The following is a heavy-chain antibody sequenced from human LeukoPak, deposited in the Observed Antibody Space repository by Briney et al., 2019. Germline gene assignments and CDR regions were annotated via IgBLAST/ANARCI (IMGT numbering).Heavy chain of an antibody. CDR2: ISYDGSNK. CDR1: GFTFSSYA. J-gene: IGHJ4*02. Sequence: PGRSLRLSCAASGFTFSSYAMHWVRQAPGKGLEWVAVISYDGSNKYYADSVKGRFTISRDNSKNTLYLQMNNLRAEDTAVYYCAREGGSGYSSSWYEAADDYWGQGTLVTVSS. V-gene: IGHV3-30*01. CDR3: AREGGSGYSSSWYEAADDY. D-gene: IGHD6-13*01.